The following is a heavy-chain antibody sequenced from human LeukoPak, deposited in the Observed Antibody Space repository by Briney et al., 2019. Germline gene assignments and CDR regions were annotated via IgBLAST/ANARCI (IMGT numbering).Heavy chain of an antibody. V-gene: IGHV1-2*06. J-gene: IGHJ4*02. CDR3: ASSNCYDSSGYYYY. CDR2: INPNSGGT. D-gene: IGHD3-22*01. CDR1: GYIFTGYY. Sequence: ASVKVSCKASGYIFTGYYMHWVRQAPGQGLEWMGRINPNSGGTNYAQKFQGRVTMTRDTSISTAYMELSRLRSDDTAVYYCASSNCYDSSGYYYYWGQGTLVTVSS.